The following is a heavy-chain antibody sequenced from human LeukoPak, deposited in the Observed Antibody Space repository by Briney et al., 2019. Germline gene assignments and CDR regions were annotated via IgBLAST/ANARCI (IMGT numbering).Heavy chain of an antibody. J-gene: IGHJ6*02. CDR3: ARDTYYYDSSGYYSPQGYYYYGVDV. CDR2: ISYDGSNK. V-gene: IGHV3-30-3*01. D-gene: IGHD3-22*01. CDR1: GFTFSSCA. Sequence: PGGSLRLSCAASGFTFSSCAMHWVRQAPGKGLEWVAVISYDGSNKYYADSVKGRFTISRDNSKNTLYLQMNSLRAEDTAVYYCARDTYYYDSSGYYSPQGYYYYGVDVWGQGTTVTVSS.